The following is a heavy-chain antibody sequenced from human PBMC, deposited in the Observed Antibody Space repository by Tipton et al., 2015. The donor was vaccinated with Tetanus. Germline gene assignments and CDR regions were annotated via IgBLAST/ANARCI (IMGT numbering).Heavy chain of an antibody. J-gene: IGHJ2*01. CDR1: GFTFSTHG. CDR2: ITSGGNIP. Sequence: SLRLSCAASGFTFSTHGMHWVRQAPGKGLEWVSSITSGGNIPYYADSVRGRFTISRDNSRDTLYLHMDSLRAEDTAVYYCAKDLSPNLGFDLWGRGTLVAVSS. D-gene: IGHD1-14*01. CDR3: AKDLSPNLGFDL. V-gene: IGHV3-NL1*01.